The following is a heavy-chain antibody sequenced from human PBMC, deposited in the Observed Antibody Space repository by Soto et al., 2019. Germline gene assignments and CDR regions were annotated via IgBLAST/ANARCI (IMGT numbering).Heavy chain of an antibody. CDR1: GFTFSNYA. CDR2: IRASGSSA. CDR3: AKDLGYGGNYYGMDV. Sequence: EVQLLESGGGLVQPGGSLRLSCAASGFTFSNYAMTWVRQALGKGLEWVSGIRASGSSAYYADSVKGRFTISRDNSKNTLYLQMNSLRDEDSAEYYCAKDLGYGGNYYGMDVWGQGTTVTVSS. J-gene: IGHJ6*02. D-gene: IGHD1-26*01. V-gene: IGHV3-23*01.